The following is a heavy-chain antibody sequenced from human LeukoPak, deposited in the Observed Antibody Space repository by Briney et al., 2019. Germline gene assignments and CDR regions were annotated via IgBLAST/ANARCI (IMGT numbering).Heavy chain of an antibody. D-gene: IGHD6-13*01. CDR3: ARGRYLTTLGGAAAGFLDY. V-gene: IGHV4-4*02. CDR1: GGSISSSNW. J-gene: IGHJ4*02. CDR2: IYHSGST. Sequence: SETLSLTCAVSGGSISSSNWWSWVRQPPGKGLEWIGEIYHSGSTNYNPSLKSRVTISVDKSKNQFSLKLSSVTAADTAVYYCARGRYLTTLGGAAAGFLDYWGQGTLVTVSS.